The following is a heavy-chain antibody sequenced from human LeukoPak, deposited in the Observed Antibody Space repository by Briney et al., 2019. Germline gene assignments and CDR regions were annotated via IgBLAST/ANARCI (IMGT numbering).Heavy chain of an antibody. CDR1: GFTFSYYA. J-gene: IGHJ4*02. V-gene: IGHV3-23*01. Sequence: GGSLRLSCVASGFTFSYYAMSWVRRAPGKGLEWVSAISGSGGSTYYADSVKGRFTISRDTSKNMLYLQMNSLRAEDTAVYYCAKALGIDTARFFDYWGQGTLVTVSS. D-gene: IGHD5-18*01. CDR2: ISGSGGST. CDR3: AKALGIDTARFFDY.